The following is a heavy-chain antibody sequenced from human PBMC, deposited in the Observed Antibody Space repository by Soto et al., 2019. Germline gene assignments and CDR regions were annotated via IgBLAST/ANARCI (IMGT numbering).Heavy chain of an antibody. D-gene: IGHD1-26*01. V-gene: IGHV1-69*01. CDR1: GGTFSSYA. CDR3: ARDARELLSNYWYFDL. Sequence: QVQLVQSGAEVKKPGSSVKVSCKASGGTFSSYAISWVRQAPGQGLEWMGGIIPIFGTANYAQKFQGRVTIAADESTSTAYMELSSLRSEDTAVYYCARDARELLSNYWYFDLWGRGTLVTVSS. CDR2: IIPIFGTA. J-gene: IGHJ2*01.